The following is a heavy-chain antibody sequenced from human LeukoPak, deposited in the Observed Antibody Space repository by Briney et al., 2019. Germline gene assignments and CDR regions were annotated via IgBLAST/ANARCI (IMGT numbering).Heavy chain of an antibody. CDR3: AKGPGAAAEYYYYYYYMDV. V-gene: IGHV4-38-2*02. CDR1: GYSISSGYY. J-gene: IGHJ6*03. CDR2: IYHSGST. Sequence: SETLSLTCTVSGYSISSGYYWGWIRQPPGKGLEWIGSIYHSGSTYYNPSLKSRVTISVDTSKNQFSLKLSSVTAADTAVYYCAKGPGAAAEYYYYYYYMDVWGTGTTVTISS. D-gene: IGHD6-13*01.